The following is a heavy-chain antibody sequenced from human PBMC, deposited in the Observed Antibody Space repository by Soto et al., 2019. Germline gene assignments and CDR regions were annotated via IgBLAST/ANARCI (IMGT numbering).Heavy chain of an antibody. CDR2: INPSGGST. CDR3: VRGITMIVVDSVSSDY. V-gene: IGHV1-46*01. Sequence: QVQLVQSGAEVKKPGASVKVSCKASGYTFTSYYMHWVRQAPGQGLEWMGIINPSGGSTSYAQKFQGRVTMTRDTSTSTVYMELSSLRSEDTAVYYCVRGITMIVVDSVSSDYWGQGTLVTVSS. J-gene: IGHJ4*02. CDR1: GYTFTSYY. D-gene: IGHD3-22*01.